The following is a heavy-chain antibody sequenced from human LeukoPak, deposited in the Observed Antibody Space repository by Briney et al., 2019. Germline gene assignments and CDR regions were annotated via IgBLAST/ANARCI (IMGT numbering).Heavy chain of an antibody. D-gene: IGHD3-22*01. Sequence: GGSLRLSCAASGFTFSSYSMNWVRQAPGKGLEWVSSISSSSSYMYYADSVKGRFTISRDNAKNSLYLQMNSLRAEDTAVYYCARGYYDSSGYCDYWGQGTLVTVSS. V-gene: IGHV3-21*01. J-gene: IGHJ4*02. CDR1: GFTFSSYS. CDR3: ARGYYDSSGYCDY. CDR2: ISSSSSYM.